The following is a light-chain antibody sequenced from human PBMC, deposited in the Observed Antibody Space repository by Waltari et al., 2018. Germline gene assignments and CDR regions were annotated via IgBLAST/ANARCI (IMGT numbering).Light chain of an antibody. CDR3: QQYDSTRWT. V-gene: IGKV4-1*01. Sequence: DIVMTQSPDSLAVSLGERATINCKSSQSVLYSPNNKNYLAWYQQKPGQPPKLLIYWASTRESGVPYRFSGSGSGTDFTLTISSLQADDVAVYYCQQYDSTRWTFGQGTKVEIK. CDR1: QSVLYSPNNKNY. J-gene: IGKJ1*01. CDR2: WAS.